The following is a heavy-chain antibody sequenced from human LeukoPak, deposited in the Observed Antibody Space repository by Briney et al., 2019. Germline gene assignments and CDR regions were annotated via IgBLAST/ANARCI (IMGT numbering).Heavy chain of an antibody. V-gene: IGHV3-23*01. CDR3: ANVGGSYYYGMDV. Sequence: PGGSLRLSCAASGFTFSSYAMSWVRQAPGKGLEWVSAISGSGGSTYYADSVKGRFTISRDNSKNTLYLQMNSLRAEDTAVYYCANVGGSYYYGMDVWGQGTTVTVSS. CDR2: ISGSGGST. J-gene: IGHJ6*02. CDR1: GFTFSSYA. D-gene: IGHD1-26*01.